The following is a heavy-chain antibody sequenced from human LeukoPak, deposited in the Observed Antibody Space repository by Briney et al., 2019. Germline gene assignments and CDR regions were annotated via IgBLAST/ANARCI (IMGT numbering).Heavy chain of an antibody. Sequence: GGSLRLSCAASGFTFRSSAMHWVRQAPGKGLEWVALLPYDGTEKYYVESVKGRFTISRDNSSNTLYLQMNSLRVEDTAVYFCARQGSSLRYFHTYLDVWGKGTTVTVSS. J-gene: IGHJ6*03. CDR1: GFTFRSSA. V-gene: IGHV3-30*04. CDR2: LPYDGTEK. CDR3: ARQGSSLRYFHTYLDV. D-gene: IGHD6-6*01.